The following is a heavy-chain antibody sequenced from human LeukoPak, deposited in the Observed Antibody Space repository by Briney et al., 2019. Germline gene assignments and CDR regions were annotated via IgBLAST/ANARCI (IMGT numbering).Heavy chain of an antibody. Sequence: GGSLRLSCAASGFTVSSNYMSWVRQAPGKGLEWVSVIYSGGSTYYADSVKGGFTISRDNSKNTLYLQMNSLKAEDTAVYYCARFDYDSSGIDYWGQGTLVTVSS. CDR1: GFTVSSNY. D-gene: IGHD3-22*01. J-gene: IGHJ4*02. V-gene: IGHV3-53*01. CDR3: ARFDYDSSGIDY. CDR2: IYSGGST.